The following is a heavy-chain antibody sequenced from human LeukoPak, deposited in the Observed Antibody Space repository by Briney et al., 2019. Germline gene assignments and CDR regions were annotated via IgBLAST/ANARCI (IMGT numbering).Heavy chain of an antibody. CDR2: IWYDGSNK. V-gene: IGHV3-33*08. Sequence: GGSLRLSCAASGFTFSSYGMHWVRQAPGKGLEWVAVIWYDGSNKYYADSVKGRFTISRDNSKNTLYLQMNSLRAEDTDVYYCASRQSKWEYFDYWGQGTLVTVSS. J-gene: IGHJ4*02. CDR3: ASRQSKWEYFDY. D-gene: IGHD1-26*01. CDR1: GFTFSSYG.